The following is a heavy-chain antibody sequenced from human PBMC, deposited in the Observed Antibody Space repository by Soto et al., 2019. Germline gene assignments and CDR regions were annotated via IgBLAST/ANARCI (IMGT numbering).Heavy chain of an antibody. J-gene: IGHJ6*03. CDR2: ISSSSSTI. Sequence: GGSLRISCAASGFTFSSYSMNWVRQAPGKGLEWVSYISSSSSTIYYADSVKGRFTISRDNAKNSLYLQMNSLRAEDTAVYYCARDYDFWSGYSPGHMDVWGKGTTVTVSS. CDR1: GFTFSSYS. D-gene: IGHD3-3*01. V-gene: IGHV3-48*01. CDR3: ARDYDFWSGYSPGHMDV.